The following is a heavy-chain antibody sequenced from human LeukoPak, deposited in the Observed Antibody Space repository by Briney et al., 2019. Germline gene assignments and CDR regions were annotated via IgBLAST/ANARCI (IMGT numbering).Heavy chain of an antibody. Sequence: SETLSLTCTVSGGSISSYYWSWIRQPPGKGLEWIGYIYYSGSTTYNPSLKSRVTISVDTSKNQFSLSLSSVTAADTAVYYCARYGDYIFDYWGQGTLVTVSP. CDR1: GGSISSYY. V-gene: IGHV4-59*08. CDR3: ARYGDYIFDY. J-gene: IGHJ4*02. D-gene: IGHD4-17*01. CDR2: IYYSGST.